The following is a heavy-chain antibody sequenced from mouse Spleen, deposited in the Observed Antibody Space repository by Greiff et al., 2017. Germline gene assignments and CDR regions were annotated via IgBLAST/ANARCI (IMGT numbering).Heavy chain of an antibody. CDR3: ARGYDGSPYYYAMDY. J-gene: IGHJ4*01. Sequence: VQLQQSGPELVKPGASVRISCKASGYTFTSYYIHWVKQRPGQGLEWIGWIYPGNVNTKYNEKFKGKATLTVDKSSSTAYMQLSSLTSEDSAVYYCARGYDGSPYYYAMDYWGQGTSVTVSS. D-gene: IGHD2-1*01. CDR1: GYTFTSYY. CDR2: IYPGNVNT. V-gene: IGHV1S56*01.